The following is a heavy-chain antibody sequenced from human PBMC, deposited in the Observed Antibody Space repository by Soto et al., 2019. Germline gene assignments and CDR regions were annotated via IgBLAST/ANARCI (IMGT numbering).Heavy chain of an antibody. CDR2: INHSGST. V-gene: IGHV4-34*01. CDR3: ASMVRGVISQIYNGFVP. Sequence: SENLYLTCAVYRGSLSGSNISWTSQPPGKGLEWIGEINHSGSTNYNPSLKSRVTISVDTSKNQFSLKLSSVTAADTAVYYCASMVRGVISQIYNGFVPWGEG. D-gene: IGHD3-10*01. CDR1: RGSLSGSN. J-gene: IGHJ5*02.